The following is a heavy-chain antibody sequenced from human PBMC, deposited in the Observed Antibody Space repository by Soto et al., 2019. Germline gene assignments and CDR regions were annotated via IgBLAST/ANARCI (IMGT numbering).Heavy chain of an antibody. D-gene: IGHD1-7*01. J-gene: IGHJ5*02. CDR3: SKGEMSTIRNSFYP. V-gene: IGHV3-23*01. CDR2: LSRSGGAT. CDR1: GFNTRFYS. Sequence: EVQLLEAGGGLVQPGGSLTLSCTASGFNTRFYSMSWVRQTPGKGLEWVAALSRSGGATYYAYSVRGRFTISRDASKDTLFLQMSNLRAEDTALYYCSKGEMSTIRNSFYPWGQGTLVTVSS.